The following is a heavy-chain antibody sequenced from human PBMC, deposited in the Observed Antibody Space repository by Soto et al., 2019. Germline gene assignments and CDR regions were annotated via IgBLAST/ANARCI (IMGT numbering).Heavy chain of an antibody. CDR3: ASVYYYDKGGWYLDGMDV. J-gene: IGHJ6*02. V-gene: IGHV5-10-1*01. CDR1: GYSFTIYW. Sequence: GESLKISWKGSGYSFTIYWISWVRQMPGKGLEWMGRIDPSDSYTNYSPSFQGHVTISADKSISTAYLQWSSLKASDTAMYYCASVYYYDKGGWYLDGMDVWGQGTTVTVSS. CDR2: IDPSDSYT. D-gene: IGHD3-22*01.